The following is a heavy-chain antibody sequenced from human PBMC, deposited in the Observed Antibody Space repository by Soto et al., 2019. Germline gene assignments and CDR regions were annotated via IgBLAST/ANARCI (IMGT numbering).Heavy chain of an antibody. J-gene: IGHJ5*02. CDR2: ISSGSSSI. Sequence: EVQLVESGGGLVQPGGSLRLSCTASGFTFSNYNMNWVRQAPGKGLEWVSYISSGSSSIHYADSVKGRFTISRDNGKNSLFLQMNSLRDEDTAMYYCARVNKGEGAAATNWGFDPWGQGTLVTVSS. D-gene: IGHD6-13*01. CDR1: GFTFSNYN. V-gene: IGHV3-48*02. CDR3: ARVNKGEGAAATNWGFDP.